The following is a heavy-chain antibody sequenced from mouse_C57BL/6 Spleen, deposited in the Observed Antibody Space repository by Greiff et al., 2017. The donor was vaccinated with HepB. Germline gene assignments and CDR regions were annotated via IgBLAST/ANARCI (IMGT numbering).Heavy chain of an antibody. CDR3: ARSRDEAMDY. D-gene: IGHD3-3*01. J-gene: IGHJ4*01. Sequence: QVQLQQSGAELVRPGPSVKVSCKASGYAFTNYLIEWVKQRPGQGLEWIGVINPGSGGTNYNEKFKGKATLTADKSSSTAYMQLSSLTSEDSAVYFCARSRDEAMDYWGQGTSVTVSS. CDR1: GYAFTNYL. V-gene: IGHV1-54*01. CDR2: INPGSGGT.